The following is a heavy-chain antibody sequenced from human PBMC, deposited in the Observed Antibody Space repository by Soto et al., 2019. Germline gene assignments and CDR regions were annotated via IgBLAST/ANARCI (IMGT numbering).Heavy chain of an antibody. Sequence: QVQLQESGPGLVKPSQTLSLTCTVSGGSISSGGYYWSWIRQHPGKGLEWIGYIYYSGSTYYNPSLKSRVTISVDASENQCSRKLSSVTAADTAVYYCARAFGVVAGKLYYYYGMDVWGQGTTVTVSS. V-gene: IGHV4-31*03. CDR2: IYYSGST. D-gene: IGHD3-3*01. CDR1: GGSISSGGYY. J-gene: IGHJ6*02. CDR3: ARAFGVVAGKLYYYYGMDV.